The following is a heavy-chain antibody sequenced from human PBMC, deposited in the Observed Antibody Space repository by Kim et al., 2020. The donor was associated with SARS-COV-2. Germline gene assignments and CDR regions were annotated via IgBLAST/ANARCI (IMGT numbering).Heavy chain of an antibody. D-gene: IGHD6-19*01. CDR2: VYHRGTT. V-gene: IGHV4-39*01. CDR1: GDSINSGLYY. CDR3: ARVIAVAGIPDY. Sequence: SETLSLTCTVSGDSINSGLYYWVWIRQPPGKGLDWIGFVYHRGTTYYNPSLKSRVTISIDTSKNQFSLNLSSVTAADTAVYYCARVIAVAGIPDYWGQGTLVTVSS. J-gene: IGHJ4*02.